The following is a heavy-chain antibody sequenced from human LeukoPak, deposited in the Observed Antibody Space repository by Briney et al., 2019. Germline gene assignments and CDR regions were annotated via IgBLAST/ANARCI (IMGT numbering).Heavy chain of an antibody. CDR1: GYSFTSYD. Sequence: ASVKVSFKAAGYSFTSYDINWVRQATGQGLEWMGWMNPNSGNTGYAQKFQGRVTITRNTSISTAYMELSSLRSEDTAVYYCARAAFRYSYGYGFSYWGQGTLVTVSS. J-gene: IGHJ4*02. CDR3: ARAAFRYSYGYGFSY. V-gene: IGHV1-8*02. CDR2: MNPNSGNT. D-gene: IGHD5-18*01.